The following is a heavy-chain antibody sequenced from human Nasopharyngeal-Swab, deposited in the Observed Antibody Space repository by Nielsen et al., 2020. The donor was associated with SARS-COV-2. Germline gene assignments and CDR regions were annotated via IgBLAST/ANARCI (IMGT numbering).Heavy chain of an antibody. J-gene: IGHJ3*02. Sequence: SETLSLTCTVSGGSISPYYWSWIRQPPGKGLEWIGYIYYSGSTNYNPSLKSRVTISVDTSKNQFSLKLSSVTAADTAVYYCARTIGSPHYYDSSGLDAFDIWGQGTMVTVSS. CDR2: IYYSGST. CDR3: ARTIGSPHYYDSSGLDAFDI. CDR1: GGSISPYY. V-gene: IGHV4-59*08. D-gene: IGHD3-22*01.